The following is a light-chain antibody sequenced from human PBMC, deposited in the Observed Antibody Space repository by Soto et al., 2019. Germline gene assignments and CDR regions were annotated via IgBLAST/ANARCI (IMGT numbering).Light chain of an antibody. CDR1: QSVSSSY. J-gene: IGKJ2*01. CDR3: QQYGSSAYT. V-gene: IGKV3-20*01. Sequence: EIVLTQSPGTLSLSPGERATLSCRASQSVSSSYLAWDQQKPGQAPRLLIYGASSRATGIPDSFSGSGSGTDFTLTISRLEPEDFAVYYCQQYGSSAYTFGQGTKLEIK. CDR2: GAS.